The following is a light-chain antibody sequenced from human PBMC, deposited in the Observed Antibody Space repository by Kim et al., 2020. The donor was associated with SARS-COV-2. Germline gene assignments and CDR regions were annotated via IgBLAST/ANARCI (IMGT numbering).Light chain of an antibody. CDR3: QQAFSTQYS. CDR2: GAS. V-gene: IGKV1-39*01. Sequence: SASVRDSVTITCPATQSVSINLSWYQQGPGKAPKLLIYGASTLQSGVPSRFSGRGSGTGFTLTISSLQPEDFAIYYCQQAFSTQYSFGQGTKLEI. J-gene: IGKJ2*03. CDR1: QSVSIN.